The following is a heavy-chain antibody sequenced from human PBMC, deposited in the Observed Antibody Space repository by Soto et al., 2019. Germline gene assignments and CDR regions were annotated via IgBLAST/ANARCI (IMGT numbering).Heavy chain of an antibody. CDR2: INPSGGST. J-gene: IGHJ4*02. Sequence: ASVKVSCKASGYTFTSYYMHWVRQAPGQGLEWMGIINPSGGSTSYAQKFQGRVTMTRDTSTSTVYMELSSLRSEDTAVYYCARGSGIVVVPAAIEIDYWGQGTLVTVSS. CDR1: GYTFTSYY. D-gene: IGHD2-2*01. V-gene: IGHV1-46*01. CDR3: ARGSGIVVVPAAIEIDY.